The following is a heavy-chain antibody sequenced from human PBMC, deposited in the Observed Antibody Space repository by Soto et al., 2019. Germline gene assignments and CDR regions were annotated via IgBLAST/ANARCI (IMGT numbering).Heavy chain of an antibody. D-gene: IGHD3-3*02. CDR2: ISAYNGNT. CDR3: ARDSMVHHWFDP. CDR1: CYTFTSYG. Sequence: SVKVSFKASCYTFTSYGISWVRQAPGQGLEWMGWISAYNGNTNYAQKLQGRVTMTTDTSTSTAYMELRSLRSDDTAVYYCARDSMVHHWFDPWGQGTLVTVSS. V-gene: IGHV1-18*04. J-gene: IGHJ5*02.